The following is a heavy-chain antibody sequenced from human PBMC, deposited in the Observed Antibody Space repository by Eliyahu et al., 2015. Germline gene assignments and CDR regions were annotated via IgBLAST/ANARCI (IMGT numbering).Heavy chain of an antibody. CDR2: ISSSGSYI. CDR3: ARAIQGTPRPWDFDL. D-gene: IGHD5-18*01. V-gene: IGHV3-21*01. Sequence: EVQLVESGGGLVKPGGSLRLSCAASGFTFXXYSMNWVRQSPGKGLECVSSISSSGSYIYYVDSVKGRFTISRDDATTSLYLQMNSLRAEDTAVYYCARAIQGTPRPWDFDLWGRGSLVTVSS. CDR1: GFTFXXYS. J-gene: IGHJ2*01.